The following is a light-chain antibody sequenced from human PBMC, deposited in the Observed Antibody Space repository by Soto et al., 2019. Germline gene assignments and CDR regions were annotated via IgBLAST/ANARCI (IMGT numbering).Light chain of an antibody. V-gene: IGKV1-5*01. CDR3: QQYHTYSYT. J-gene: IGKJ2*01. CDR2: DAS. CDR1: QSLSGW. Sequence: DIQMTQSPSTVSASVGDRVTITCRASQSLSGWLAWYQQKPGKAPKLLISDASDLESGVPSRFNGSGSGTEFTLTISSLQPDDFATYYCQQYHTYSYTFGQGTKLEIK.